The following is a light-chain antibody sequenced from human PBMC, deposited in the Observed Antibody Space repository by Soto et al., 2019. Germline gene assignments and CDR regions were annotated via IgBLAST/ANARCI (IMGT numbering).Light chain of an antibody. CDR2: GAA. Sequence: IVLTQSPVPLSLSPGERASLSCRASQSVSSSYLAWYQQKPGQAPRLLIYGAASRATGIPDRCSGSGSGTDFTPTIIRLEPEAFSMYYCHQYGSSPPVTFGQGTRLEIK. V-gene: IGKV3-20*01. J-gene: IGKJ5*01. CDR3: HQYGSSPPVT. CDR1: QSVSSSY.